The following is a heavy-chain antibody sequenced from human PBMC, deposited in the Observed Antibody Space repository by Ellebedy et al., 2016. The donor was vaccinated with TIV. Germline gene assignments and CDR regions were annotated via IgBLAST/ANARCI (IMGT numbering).Heavy chain of an antibody. CDR3: ATDRYTAPAVIEH. CDR2: LSFDGSND. CDR1: GFNFLGHA. Sequence: PGGSLRPSCEASGFNFLGHAMHWVRPAPGKGLAWVAVLSFDGSNDHYVESVKGRFTISRDNVQNTVHLQMTRLKLDDSALYFCATDRYTAPAVIEHWGQGTLVIVSS. J-gene: IGHJ4*02. D-gene: IGHD5-24*01. V-gene: IGHV3-30*04.